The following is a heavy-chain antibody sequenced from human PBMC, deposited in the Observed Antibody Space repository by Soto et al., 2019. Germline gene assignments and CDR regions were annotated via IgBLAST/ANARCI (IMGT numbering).Heavy chain of an antibody. V-gene: IGHV3-74*01. D-gene: IGHD1-26*01. J-gene: IGHJ3*01. CDR3: ARGERGAFDL. CDR1: GFTFSYYW. CDR2: IQNDGSIT. Sequence: EVQVVESGGGLVQPGGSLRLSCAASGFTFSYYWMHWVRQAPGTGPVWVSHIQNDGSITTYADSVKGRFTISRDNAKNTLYLQMNSRRAEDTAVYYCARGERGAFDLWGHGTMVTVSS.